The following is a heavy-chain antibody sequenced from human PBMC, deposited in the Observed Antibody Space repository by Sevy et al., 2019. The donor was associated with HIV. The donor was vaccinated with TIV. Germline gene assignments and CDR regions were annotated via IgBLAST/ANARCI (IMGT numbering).Heavy chain of an antibody. CDR1: GFTFSSYA. D-gene: IGHD6-13*01. V-gene: IGHV3-23*01. J-gene: IGHJ4*02. Sequence: GGSLRLSCTASGFTFSSYAMSWVRQAPGEGLEWVAAIRNSGRSTYYADSVKGRFTISRDNSKNTLYLQMNSLRAEDTAVYYCAKDHSSSWYREFDYWGQGTLVTVSS. CDR2: IRNSGRST. CDR3: AKDHSSSWYREFDY.